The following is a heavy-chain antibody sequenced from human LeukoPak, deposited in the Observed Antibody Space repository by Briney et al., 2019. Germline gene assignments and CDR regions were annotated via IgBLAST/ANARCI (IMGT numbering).Heavy chain of an antibody. D-gene: IGHD3-3*01. J-gene: IGHJ4*02. Sequence: GGSLRLSCVASGFTINTYAMTWVRQGPGKGLEWVSTISDNGGNSYYADSVQGRFTISRDNSKNTLYLQMNTLRAEDTALYYCAKGRTIVGLAVPRYYFDLWGQGTLVTVSS. CDR2: ISDNGGNS. V-gene: IGHV3-23*01. CDR1: GFTINTYA. CDR3: AKGRTIVGLAVPRYYFDL.